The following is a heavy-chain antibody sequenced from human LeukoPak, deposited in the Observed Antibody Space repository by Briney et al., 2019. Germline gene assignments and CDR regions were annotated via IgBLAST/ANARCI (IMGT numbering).Heavy chain of an antibody. CDR3: VKEMYDY. V-gene: IGHV3-30*18. J-gene: IGHJ4*02. CDR2: ISYDGSNK. CDR1: GFTFSSYG. Sequence: GGSLRLSCAASGFTFSSYGMHWVRQAPGKGLEWVAVISYDGSNKYYADSVKGRFTISRDNSKNTLYLQMNSLRAEDTAVYYCVKEMYDYWGQGTLVTVSS.